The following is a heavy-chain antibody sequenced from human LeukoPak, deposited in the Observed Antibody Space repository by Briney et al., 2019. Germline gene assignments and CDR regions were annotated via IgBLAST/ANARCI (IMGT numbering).Heavy chain of an antibody. Sequence: SETLSLTCTVSGGSISSYYWSWIRQPPGKGLEWIGYIYYSGSTNYNPSLKSRVTISVDTSKNQFSLKLSSVTAADTAVYYCARDRRYYYDSNGKALDYYYYYGMDVWGQGTTVTVSS. V-gene: IGHV4-59*01. D-gene: IGHD3-22*01. J-gene: IGHJ6*02. CDR1: GGSISSYY. CDR3: ARDRRYYYDSNGKALDYYYYYGMDV. CDR2: IYYSGST.